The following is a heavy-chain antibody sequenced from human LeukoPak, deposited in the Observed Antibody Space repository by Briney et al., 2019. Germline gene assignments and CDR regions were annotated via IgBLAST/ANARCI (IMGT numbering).Heavy chain of an antibody. CDR1: GFTFSSYW. Sequence: GGSLRLSCAASGFTFSSYWMTWVRQASGKGLEWVANIKQDGSEKYCVDSVKGRFTISRDNAKNSLYLQMNSLRAEDTAIYYCARDLGGSQTSWGQGTLVTVSS. V-gene: IGHV3-7*01. J-gene: IGHJ4*02. CDR3: ARDLGGSQTS. D-gene: IGHD1-26*01. CDR2: IKQDGSEK.